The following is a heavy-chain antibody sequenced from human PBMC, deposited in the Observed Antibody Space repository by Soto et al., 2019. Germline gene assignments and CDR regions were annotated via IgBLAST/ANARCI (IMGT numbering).Heavy chain of an antibody. CDR1: GGTFSSYT. J-gene: IGHJ5*02. CDR3: ARSTSYYDGSGSSSKLFDP. Sequence: SVKVSCKASGGTFSSYTISWVRQAPGQGLEWMGRIIPILGIANYAQEFQGRVTITADKSMSTAYMELSSLRSEDTAVYYCARSTSYYDGSGSSSKLFDPWGQGTLVTVSS. CDR2: IIPILGIA. D-gene: IGHD3-10*01. V-gene: IGHV1-69*02.